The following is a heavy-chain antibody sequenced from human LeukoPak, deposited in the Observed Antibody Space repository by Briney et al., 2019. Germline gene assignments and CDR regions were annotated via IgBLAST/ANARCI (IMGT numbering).Heavy chain of an antibody. CDR2: IIPILGIA. CDR1: GGTFSSYA. J-gene: IGHJ4*02. CDR3: ARGPLGGTYYFDY. V-gene: IGHV1-69*04. D-gene: IGHD3-16*01. Sequence: SVKVSCKASGGTFSSYAISWVRQAPGQGLEWMGRIIPILGIANYAQKFQGRVTITADKSTSTAYMELSSLRSEDTAVYYCARGPLGGTYYFDYWGQGTLVTVSS.